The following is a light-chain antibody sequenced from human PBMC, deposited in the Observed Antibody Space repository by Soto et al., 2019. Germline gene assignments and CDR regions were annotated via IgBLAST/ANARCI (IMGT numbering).Light chain of an antibody. Sequence: IHVTHSASTLSASVGDIVTITFRASHSISSWLAWFQQKPGKAPNLLIYDASTLESGVPSRFSGSGSGTEFNLTIRSLPTDDFATYYCQQYNYHRTFGQGTKVDIK. CDR2: DAS. V-gene: IGKV1-5*01. J-gene: IGKJ1*01. CDR3: QQYNYHRT. CDR1: HSISSW.